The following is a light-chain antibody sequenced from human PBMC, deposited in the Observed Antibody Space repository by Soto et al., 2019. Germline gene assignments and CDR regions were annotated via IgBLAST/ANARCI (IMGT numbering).Light chain of an antibody. CDR2: AAS. J-gene: IGKJ4*01. CDR3: QQYNIYPLT. CDR1: QDINSW. V-gene: IGKV1D-16*01. Sequence: DVQMTQSPSSLSASVGDRVTITCRASQDINSWLAWYQQKPEKAPKSLIHAASSLQTGVPSGFSGSGSGTDFTLTISSLQPEDSATYYCQQYNIYPLTFGGGTKVEIK.